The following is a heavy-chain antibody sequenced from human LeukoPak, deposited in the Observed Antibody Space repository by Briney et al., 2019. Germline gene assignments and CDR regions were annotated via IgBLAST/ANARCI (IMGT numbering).Heavy chain of an antibody. CDR1: GFTFSSYA. D-gene: IGHD2-2*01. J-gene: IGHJ4*02. CDR3: ARAHCSSTSCYGDY. CDR2: ISYDGSNK. V-gene: IGHV3-30-3*01. Sequence: PGGSLRLSCAASGFTFSSYAMHWVRQAPGKGLEWVAVISYDGSNKYYADSVKGRFTISRDNSKNTLYLQMNSLRAEDTAMYYCARAHCSSTSCYGDYWGQGTLVTVSS.